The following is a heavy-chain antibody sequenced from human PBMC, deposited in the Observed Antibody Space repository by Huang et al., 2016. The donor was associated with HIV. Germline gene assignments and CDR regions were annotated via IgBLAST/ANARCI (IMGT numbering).Heavy chain of an antibody. CDR1: GFTFSNYA. CDR2: VSYTASNK. D-gene: IGHD3-22*01. Sequence: QVQLVESGGGVVQPGRSLRLSCTASGFTFSNYAMHWLRQAPGNGLEWLTLVSYTASNKYYADSVKGRFSISRDNSKNTMYLHMNSLRPEDTAVYYCARGRDGRSGFYFGDFDYWGQGTLVTVSS. CDR3: ARGRDGRSGFYFGDFDY. V-gene: IGHV3-30-3*01. J-gene: IGHJ4*02.